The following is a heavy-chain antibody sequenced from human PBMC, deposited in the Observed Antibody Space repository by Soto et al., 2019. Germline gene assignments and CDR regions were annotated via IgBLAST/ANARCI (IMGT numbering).Heavy chain of an antibody. CDR3: ARVGVRFLEWFATNPGYYYYGMDV. V-gene: IGHV3-33*01. CDR1: GFTFSSYG. J-gene: IGHJ6*02. CDR2: IWYDGSNK. D-gene: IGHD3-3*01. Sequence: QVQLVESGGGVVQPGRSLRLSCAASGFTFSSYGMHWVRQAPGKGLEWVAVIWYDGSNKYYADSVKGRFTISRDNSKNTLYLQMNSLRAEDTAVYYCARVGVRFLEWFATNPGYYYYGMDVWGQGTTVTVSS.